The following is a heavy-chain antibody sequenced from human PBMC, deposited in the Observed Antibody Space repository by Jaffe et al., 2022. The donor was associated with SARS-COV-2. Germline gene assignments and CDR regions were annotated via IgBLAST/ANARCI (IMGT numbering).Heavy chain of an antibody. V-gene: IGHV4-38-2*02. J-gene: IGHJ2*01. CDR3: ARVQYYYDSTPDWYFDL. Sequence: QVQLQESGPGLVKPSETLSLTCTVSGYSISSGYYWGWIRQPPGKGLEWIGSIYHSGSTYYNPSLKSRVTISVDTSKNQFSLKLSSVTAADTAVYYCARVQYYYDSTPDWYFDLWGRGTLVTVSS. CDR1: GYSISSGYY. CDR2: IYHSGST. D-gene: IGHD3-22*01.